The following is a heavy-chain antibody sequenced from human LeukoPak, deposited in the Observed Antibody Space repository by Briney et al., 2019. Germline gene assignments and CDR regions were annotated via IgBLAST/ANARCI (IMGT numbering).Heavy chain of an antibody. J-gene: IGHJ4*02. CDR1: GASISSGTYY. CDR2: IHSSGST. V-gene: IGHV4-30-4*01. CDR3: ARENRYGTGGHFDC. Sequence: SETLSLTCAVSGASISSGTYYWSGIRQPPGKGLEWTGYIHSSGSTYYNPSLESRLTMSLDTSKNQFSLKLTSVTAADTAVYYCARENRYGTGGHFDCWGQGTLVTVSS. D-gene: IGHD2-8*02.